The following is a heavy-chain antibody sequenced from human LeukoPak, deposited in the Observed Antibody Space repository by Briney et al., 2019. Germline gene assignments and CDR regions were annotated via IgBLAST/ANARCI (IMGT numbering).Heavy chain of an antibody. J-gene: IGHJ3*02. CDR2: IGYTGDST. Sequence: GGSLRLSCAASGFTFSIYAMNWVRQAPGKGLEWVSGIGYTGDSTFYADSVKGRFTVSRDSSKNTLFLHMNSLRAEDTALYYCANSPTVDAAFDIWGQGTMVTVSS. D-gene: IGHD4-17*01. CDR3: ANSPTVDAAFDI. V-gene: IGHV3-23*01. CDR1: GFTFSIYA.